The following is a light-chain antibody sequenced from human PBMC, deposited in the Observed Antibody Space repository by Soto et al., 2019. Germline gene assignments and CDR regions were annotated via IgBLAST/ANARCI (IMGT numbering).Light chain of an antibody. J-gene: IGKJ3*01. CDR1: QDISKY. CDR3: QQYVSLYT. V-gene: IGKV1-33*01. CDR2: DAS. Sequence: IQMTQSPTSLSASVGDRVTITCQASQDISKYLNWYQQKSGKAPKLLIYDASNLETGVPTRFSGSGSGTDFTLTISSLQPEYIATYYCQQYVSLYTFGPGTKVNI.